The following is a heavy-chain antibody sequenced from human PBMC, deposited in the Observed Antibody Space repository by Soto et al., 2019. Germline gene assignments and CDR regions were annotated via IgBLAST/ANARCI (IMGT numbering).Heavy chain of an antibody. D-gene: IGHD6-19*01. V-gene: IGHV1-8*01. CDR1: GYTFTSYD. CDR2: MNPNSGNT. CDR3: ARGQLAVAAYYHYFMDV. Sequence: ASVKVSCKASGYTFTSYDINWVRQATGQGLEWMGWMNPNSGNTGCAQKFQGRVTMTRNTSISTAYMELSSLRSEDTAVYYCARGQLAVAAYYHYFMDVWGKGTTVTVSS. J-gene: IGHJ6*03.